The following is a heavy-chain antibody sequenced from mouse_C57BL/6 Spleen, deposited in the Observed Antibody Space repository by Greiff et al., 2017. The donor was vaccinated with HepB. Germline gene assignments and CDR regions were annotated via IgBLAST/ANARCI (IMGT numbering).Heavy chain of an antibody. CDR2: ISYDGSN. J-gene: IGHJ2*01. Sequence: EVQLVESGPGLVKPSQSLSLTCSVTGYSITSGYYWNWIRQFPGNKLEWMGYISYDGSNNYNPSLKNRISITRDTSKNQFFLKLNSVTTEDTATYYCAREYYGSSYGVSWGQGTTLTVSS. CDR3: AREYYGSSYGVS. CDR1: GYSITSGYY. D-gene: IGHD1-1*01. V-gene: IGHV3-6*01.